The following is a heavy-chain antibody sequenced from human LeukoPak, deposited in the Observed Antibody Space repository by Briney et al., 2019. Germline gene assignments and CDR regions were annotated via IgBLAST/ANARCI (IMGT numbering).Heavy chain of an antibody. V-gene: IGHV3-23*01. D-gene: IGHD3-10*01. Sequence: GGSLRLSCADSRYTFSSHAMRWVRQAPGQELEWVCSISVSGGSTYYADSVKGRFTISRDNSKNTRYLQMNSLRAEDTAVYYCVSDYYSSGNYNCFEYWGQGTLVTVSS. CDR2: ISVSGGST. CDR3: VSDYYSSGNYNCFEY. J-gene: IGHJ5*01. CDR1: RYTFSSHA.